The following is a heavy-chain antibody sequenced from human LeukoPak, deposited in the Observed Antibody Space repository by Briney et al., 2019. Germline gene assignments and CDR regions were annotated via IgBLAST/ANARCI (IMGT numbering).Heavy chain of an antibody. CDR2: IYGNNDK. CDR1: GFSLSGNAVG. CDR3: VHDVPGDYGFDY. Sequence: SGPTLVNPTQTLTLTCTFSGFSLSGNAVGVGWIRQPPGKALEWLALIYGNNDKRYSASLETRLTITKDTSKNQVVLTMTNMNPVDTATYYCVHDVPGDYGFDYWGQGTLVTVSS. V-gene: IGHV2-5*01. D-gene: IGHD4-17*01. J-gene: IGHJ4*02.